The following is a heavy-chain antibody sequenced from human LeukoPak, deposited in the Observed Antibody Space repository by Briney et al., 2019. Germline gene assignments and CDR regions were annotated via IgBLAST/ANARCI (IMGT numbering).Heavy chain of an antibody. CDR1: GYTFTSYD. CDR2: VSAYNGRT. D-gene: IGHD3-3*01. Sequence: ASVKVSCKASGYTFTSYDINWVRQATGQGLEWMGWVSAYNGRTEYAQKFQDRVTMTTDTSTTTGYMELRSLRSDDTAVYFCGRWSPDPNDSWGQGTLVTVSS. V-gene: IGHV1-18*01. CDR3: GRWSPDPNDS. J-gene: IGHJ4*02.